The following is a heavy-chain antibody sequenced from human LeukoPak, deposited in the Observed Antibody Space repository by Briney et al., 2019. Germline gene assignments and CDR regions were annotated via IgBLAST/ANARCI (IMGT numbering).Heavy chain of an antibody. V-gene: IGHV4-39*07. D-gene: IGHD4-17*01. CDR3: VRDRKNYGDYRGWFDP. J-gene: IGHJ5*02. CDR1: GDSISSNIYY. Sequence: PSETLSLTCTVSGDSISSNIYYWGWIRQPPGKGLEWIGSIYYSGSTYYNPSLKSRVTISVDTSKNQFSLKLSSVTAADTAVYYCVRDRKNYGDYRGWFDPWGQGTLVTVSS. CDR2: IYYSGST.